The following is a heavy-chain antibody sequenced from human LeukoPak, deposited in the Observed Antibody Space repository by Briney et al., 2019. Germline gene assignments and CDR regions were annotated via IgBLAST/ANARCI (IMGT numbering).Heavy chain of an antibody. D-gene: IGHD1-26*01. V-gene: IGHV4-34*01. CDR1: GGSFSGYY. J-gene: IGHJ4*02. CDR3: ARARSEGAATW. Sequence: SETLSLTCAVYGGSFSGYYWSWIRQPPGKGLEWIGEINHSGSTNYNPSLKSRVTISVDTSKNQFSLKLSSVTAADTAVYYCARARSEGAATWWGQGTLVTVSS. CDR2: INHSGST.